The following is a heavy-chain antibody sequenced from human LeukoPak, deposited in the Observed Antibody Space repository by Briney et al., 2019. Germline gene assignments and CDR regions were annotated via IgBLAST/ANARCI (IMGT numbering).Heavy chain of an antibody. V-gene: IGHV4-39*01. J-gene: IGHJ4*02. CDR3: ARHSHYYNNKGFDY. Sequence: SETLSLTCTVSNGSISSSSYYWAWIRQPPGKGLEWIGSSYYSGSTYYNSSLESRLTISVDTSKNQFSLKLSYVTAAETAVYFCARHSHYYNNKGFDYWGQGTMVTVSS. CDR1: NGSISSSSYY. CDR2: SYYSGST. D-gene: IGHD3-22*01.